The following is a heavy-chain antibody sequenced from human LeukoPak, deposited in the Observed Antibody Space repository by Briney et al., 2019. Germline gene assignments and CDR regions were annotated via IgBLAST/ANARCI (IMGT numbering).Heavy chain of an antibody. V-gene: IGHV4-39*01. CDR1: GGSISGSSYY. J-gene: IGHJ4*02. CDR3: ARTPGYCSGTSCYIGY. CDR2: IYYSGST. D-gene: IGHD2-2*02. Sequence: SETLSLTCTVSGGSISGSSYYWGWIRQPPGKGLEWIGSIYYSGSTYYNPSLKSRVTISVDTSKNQFSLRLSSVTAADTAVYYCARTPGYCSGTSCYIGYWGQGTLVTVSS.